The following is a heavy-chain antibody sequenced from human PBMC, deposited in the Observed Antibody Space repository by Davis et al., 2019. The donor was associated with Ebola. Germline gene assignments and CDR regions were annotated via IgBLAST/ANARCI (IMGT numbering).Heavy chain of an antibody. D-gene: IGHD6-6*01. CDR1: GFTFSSYG. CDR2: ISYDGSNK. J-gene: IGHJ4*02. V-gene: IGHV3-30*18. Sequence: GGSLRLSCAASGFTFSSYGMHWARQAPGKGLEWVAVISYDGSNKYYADSVKDRFTISRDNSKNTLYLQMNSLRVDDTAVYYCAKDEGSSAYYFDHWGQGTLVTVSS. CDR3: AKDEGSSAYYFDH.